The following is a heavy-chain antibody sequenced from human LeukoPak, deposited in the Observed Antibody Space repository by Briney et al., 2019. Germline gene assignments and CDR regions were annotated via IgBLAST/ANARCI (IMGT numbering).Heavy chain of an antibody. CDR2: IKSKTDGGTT. V-gene: IGHV3-15*01. CDR3: TTPSDFEYSSSSGGFDY. D-gene: IGHD6-6*01. CDR1: GFTFSNAW. Sequence: PGGSLRLSCAASGFTFSNAWMSWVRQAPGKGLEWVGRIKSKTDGGTTDHAAPVKGRFTISRDDSKNTLYLQMNSLKTEDTAVYYCTTPSDFEYSSSSGGFDYWGQGTLVTVSS. J-gene: IGHJ4*02.